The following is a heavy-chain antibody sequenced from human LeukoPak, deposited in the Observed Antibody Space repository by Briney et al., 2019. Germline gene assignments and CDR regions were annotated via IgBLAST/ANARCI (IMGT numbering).Heavy chain of an antibody. CDR2: IIPIFGTA. CDR1: GGTFSSYA. J-gene: IGHJ6*03. D-gene: IGHD6-13*01. CDR3: ARDSSSWDRYYYYYYMDV. V-gene: IGHV1-69*06. Sequence: ASVKVSCKASGGTFSSYAISWVRQAPGQGLEWMGGIIPIFGTANYAQKFQGRVTITADKSTSTAYMELSSLRSEDTAVYYCARDSSSWDRYYYYYYMDVWGKGTTVTVSS.